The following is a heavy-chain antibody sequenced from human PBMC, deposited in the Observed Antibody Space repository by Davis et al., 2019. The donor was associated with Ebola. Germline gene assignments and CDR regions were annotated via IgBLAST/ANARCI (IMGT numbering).Heavy chain of an antibody. D-gene: IGHD2-15*01. CDR3: ARGQSGYCSGGSCYLTPLWNYYYYGMDV. V-gene: IGHV4-34*01. J-gene: IGHJ6*02. CDR2: INHSGST. CDR1: GGSFSGYY. Sequence: MPSETLSLTCAVYGGSFSGYYWRWIRQPPGKGLEWIGEINHSGSTNYNPSLKSRVTISVDTSKNQFSLKLSSVTAADTAVYYCARGQSGYCSGGSCYLTPLWNYYYYGMDVWGQGTTVTVSS.